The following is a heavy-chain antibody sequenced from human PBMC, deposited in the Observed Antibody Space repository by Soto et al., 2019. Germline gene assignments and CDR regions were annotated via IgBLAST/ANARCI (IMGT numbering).Heavy chain of an antibody. CDR2: VSPTGDTV. Sequence: VQVVASGGGLVQPGRSLRLSCAVSGFRFEQYVMHWVRQGPGKGLECVSTVSPTGDTVAYADSVEGRFTVSRDNAKNSLYLPRNRLKGDDTAFYYCLKDAPNGSIDDWGQGTLVTVSS. CDR1: GFRFEQYV. J-gene: IGHJ4*02. D-gene: IGHD3-10*01. V-gene: IGHV3-9*01. CDR3: LKDAPNGSIDD.